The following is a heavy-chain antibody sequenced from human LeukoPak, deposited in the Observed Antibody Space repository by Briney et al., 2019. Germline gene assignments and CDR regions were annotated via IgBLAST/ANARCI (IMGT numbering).Heavy chain of an antibody. D-gene: IGHD3-9*01. J-gene: IGHJ4*02. V-gene: IGHV1-2*02. Sequence: ALVKVSCKASGYTFTDYYIHWVRRAPGQGLEWMGWVDPRSGITKCTQKFQGRVTMTRDTSINTVYVDLSGLTFDDTAVYYCATDNYGMLDYWGQGTLVTVSS. CDR1: GYTFTDYY. CDR2: VDPRSGIT. CDR3: ATDNYGMLDY.